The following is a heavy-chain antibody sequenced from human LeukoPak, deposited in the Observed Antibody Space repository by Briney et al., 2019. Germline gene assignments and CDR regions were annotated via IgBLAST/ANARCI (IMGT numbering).Heavy chain of an antibody. V-gene: IGHV1-46*01. CDR1: GYTFTNYY. CDR2: INPSGDST. D-gene: IGHD2-2*01. Sequence: ASVKVSCKASGYTFTNYYMHWVRQAPGQGLEWMGIINPSGDSTSYAQKFQGRVTMTRDTSISTAYMELSRLRSDDTAVYYCARLVPAAINWFDPWGQGTLVTVSS. J-gene: IGHJ5*02. CDR3: ARLVPAAINWFDP.